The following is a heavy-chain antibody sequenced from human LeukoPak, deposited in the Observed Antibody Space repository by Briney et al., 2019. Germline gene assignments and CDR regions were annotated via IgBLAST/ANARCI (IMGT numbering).Heavy chain of an antibody. CDR1: GDSVSSNSAA. CDR3: ARSTGPIDY. D-gene: IGHD1-1*01. Sequence: SQALSLTCAISGDSVSSNSAAWNWIRQSPSRGLEWLGRTYYRSKWYTYYAVSVKSRISINRDTSKNQISLQLNSVTPEDTAVYYCARSTGPIDYWGQGTLVTVSS. CDR2: TYYRSKWYT. V-gene: IGHV6-1*01. J-gene: IGHJ4*02.